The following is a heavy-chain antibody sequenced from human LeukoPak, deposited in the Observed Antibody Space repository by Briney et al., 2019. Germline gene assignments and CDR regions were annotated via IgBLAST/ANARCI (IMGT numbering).Heavy chain of an antibody. J-gene: IGHJ4*02. V-gene: IGHV3-48*04. CDR3: ARDQGNWNIDY. CDR1: GFTFSTYR. Sequence: GGSLRLSCAASGFTFSTYRMNWVRQAPGKGLEWVSYISSSGTIYYADSVKGRFTISRDNAKNSLYLQMNSLRADDTAMYYCARDQGNWNIDYWGQGTLVTVSS. CDR2: ISSSGTI. D-gene: IGHD1/OR15-1a*01.